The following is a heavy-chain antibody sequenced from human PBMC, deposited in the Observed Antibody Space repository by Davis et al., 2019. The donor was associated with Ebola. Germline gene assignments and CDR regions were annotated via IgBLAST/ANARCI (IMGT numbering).Heavy chain of an antibody. CDR2: IYYSGST. D-gene: IGHD3-10*01. CDR3: ARLSNSGSYYNEDY. J-gene: IGHJ4*02. CDR1: GCSISSYY. Sequence: SETLSLTFTVSGCSISSYYWSWTRQPPGKGLEWLGYIYYSGSTNYTPSLKSRVAISVDTSKNQFSLKLSSVTASDTAVDYCARLSNSGSYYNEDYWGQGTLVTVSS. V-gene: IGHV4-59*01.